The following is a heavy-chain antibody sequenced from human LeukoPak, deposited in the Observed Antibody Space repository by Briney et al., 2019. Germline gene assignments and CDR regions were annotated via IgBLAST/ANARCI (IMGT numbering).Heavy chain of an antibody. J-gene: IGHJ6*03. CDR2: IYTSGST. CDR1: GGSISSGSYY. V-gene: IGHV4-61*02. D-gene: IGHD5-18*01. Sequence: PSETLSLTCTVSGGSISSGSYYWSWIRQPAGKGLEWIGRIYTSGSTNCNPPLKSRVAISVDTSKNQFSLNLSSVTAADTAVYYCARGRGYSYGYRGYYYYYMDVWGKGTTVTVSS. CDR3: ARGRGYSYGYRGYYYYYMDV.